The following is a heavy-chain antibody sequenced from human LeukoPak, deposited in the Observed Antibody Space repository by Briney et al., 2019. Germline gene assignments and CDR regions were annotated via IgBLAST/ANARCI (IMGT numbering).Heavy chain of an antibody. Sequence: SETLSLTCTVSGGSISSYYWSWIRQPAGKGLEWIGRFDISGSTNCNPSLKSRVTMSVDTSKNQFSLKLSSVTAADTAVYYCARSRTIYGVLTGFDYWGQGTLVTVSS. CDR1: GGSISSYY. CDR2: FDISGST. CDR3: ARSRTIYGVLTGFDY. D-gene: IGHD3-3*01. J-gene: IGHJ4*02. V-gene: IGHV4-4*07.